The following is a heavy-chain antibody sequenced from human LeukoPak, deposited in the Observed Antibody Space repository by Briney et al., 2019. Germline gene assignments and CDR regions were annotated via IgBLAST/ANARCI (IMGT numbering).Heavy chain of an antibody. Sequence: LSGGSLRLSCEASGFTFSSYAMSWVRQAPGRGLEWISAISGSGGSTYYADSVKGRFTISRDNSKNTLYLQMNSLRAEDTAVYYCAKTLQWQDFDYWGQGTLVTVSS. CDR1: GFTFSSYA. V-gene: IGHV3-23*01. D-gene: IGHD6-19*01. CDR2: ISGSGGST. CDR3: AKTLQWQDFDY. J-gene: IGHJ4*02.